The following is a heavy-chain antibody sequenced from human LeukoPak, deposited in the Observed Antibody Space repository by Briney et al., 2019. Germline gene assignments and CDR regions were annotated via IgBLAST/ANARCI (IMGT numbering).Heavy chain of an antibody. CDR1: GFTFSSYA. V-gene: IGHV3-30-3*01. CDR3: ARGSSSSLSGY. Sequence: PGGSLRLSCAASGFTFSSYAMHWVRQAPGKGLERVAVISYDGSNKYYADSVKGRFTISRDNSKNTLYLQMNSLRAEDTAVYYCARGSSSSLSGYWGQGTLVTVSS. D-gene: IGHD6-6*01. CDR2: ISYDGSNK. J-gene: IGHJ4*02.